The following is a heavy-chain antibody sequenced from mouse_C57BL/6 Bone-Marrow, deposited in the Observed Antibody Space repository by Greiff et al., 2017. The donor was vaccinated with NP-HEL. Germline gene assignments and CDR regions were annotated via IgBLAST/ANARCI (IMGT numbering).Heavy chain of an antibody. Sequence: VQLQQSGAELVRPGASVTLSCTASGFNIKDDYMHWVKQRPEQGLEWIGWIDPENGDTEYASKFQGKATITADTSSNTAYLQLSSLTSEDTAVYYCTTGSHYYAMDYWGQGTSVTVSS. J-gene: IGHJ4*01. CDR3: TTGSHYYAMDY. CDR1: GFNIKDDY. D-gene: IGHD6-2*01. V-gene: IGHV14-4*01. CDR2: IDPENGDT.